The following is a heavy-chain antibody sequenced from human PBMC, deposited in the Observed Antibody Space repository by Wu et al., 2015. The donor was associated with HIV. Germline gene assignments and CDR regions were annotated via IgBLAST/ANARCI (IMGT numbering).Heavy chain of an antibody. CDR2: MNPRGGGV. J-gene: IGHJ4*02. D-gene: IGHD2-15*01. V-gene: IGHV1-2*02. Sequence: QVRLMQSGTQIKSPGASVRISCGTSGYDFMESLINWVRQDPGKGPEWMGWMNPRGGGVNYARRFQGKVTMDRDVSSGTAYMTLRGLTSDDTAKYYLCQGKIVLSWPQILRWADCFNWDFEHWVRGPSIIVS. CDR1: GYDFMESL. CDR3: CQGKIVLSWPQILRWADCFNWDFEH.